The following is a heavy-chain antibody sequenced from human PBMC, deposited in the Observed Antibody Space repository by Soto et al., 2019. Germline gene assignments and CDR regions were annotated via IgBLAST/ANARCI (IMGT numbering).Heavy chain of an antibody. Sequence: GGSLRLSCAASGFTFSSYAMSWVRQAPGKGLEWVSTISDSGSTYYADSVKGRFTISRDNSKNTLYLQMNSLRAEDTAVYYCAKGRAVYEARYWTSSRYYFDYWGQGTLVTVSS. J-gene: IGHJ4*02. D-gene: IGHD2-15*01. CDR2: ISDSGST. CDR3: AKGRAVYEARYWTSSRYYFDY. V-gene: IGHV3-23*01. CDR1: GFTFSSYA.